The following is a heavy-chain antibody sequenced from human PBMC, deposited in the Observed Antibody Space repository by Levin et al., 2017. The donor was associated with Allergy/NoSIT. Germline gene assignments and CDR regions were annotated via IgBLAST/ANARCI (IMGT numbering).Heavy chain of an antibody. D-gene: IGHD1-26*01. CDR3: ASRYRGSFHFDY. V-gene: IGHV4-39*01. CDR1: GGSISSSYY. Sequence: SETLSLTCTVSGGSISSSYYWGWIRQPPGKGLEWIGSIYYSGSTYYNPSLKSRVTISVDTSKNQFSLKLSSVTAADTAVYYCASRYRGSFHFDYWGQGTLVTVSS. J-gene: IGHJ4*02. CDR2: IYYSGST.